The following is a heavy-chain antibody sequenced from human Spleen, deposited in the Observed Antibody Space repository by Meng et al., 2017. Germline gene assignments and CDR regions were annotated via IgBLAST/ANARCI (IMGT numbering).Heavy chain of an antibody. CDR3: ACSGSSCYSLLVSPP. V-gene: IGHV4-34*01. Sequence: QVQLQESGPGLLKPSGTLSLTCAVPGASLSTYYWGWIRQSPGKGLQWIGETNHRGSTKYNPSLKSRVTISVDTSKNQFSLKLTSVTAADSAVYYCACSGSSCYSLLVSPPWGQGTLVTVSS. D-gene: IGHD2-15*01. CDR1: GASLSTYY. J-gene: IGHJ5*02. CDR2: TNHRGST.